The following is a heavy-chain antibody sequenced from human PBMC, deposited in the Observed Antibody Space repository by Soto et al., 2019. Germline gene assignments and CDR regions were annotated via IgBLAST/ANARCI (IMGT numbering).Heavy chain of an antibody. Sequence: EVQLLESGGGLVQPGGSLRLSCAASGFTFISYDMSWVRQAPGKGLEWVSAISGSGGSTYYADPGKGRFTISRDNSKNTLYLKMTSLRAEDTAVYYCAKWVGYGDYVYGSDYWGQGTLVTVSS. D-gene: IGHD4-17*01. CDR1: GFTFISYD. CDR3: AKWVGYGDYVYGSDY. V-gene: IGHV3-23*01. J-gene: IGHJ4*02. CDR2: ISGSGGST.